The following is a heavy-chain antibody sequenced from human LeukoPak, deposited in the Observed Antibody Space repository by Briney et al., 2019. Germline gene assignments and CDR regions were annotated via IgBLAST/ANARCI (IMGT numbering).Heavy chain of an antibody. J-gene: IGHJ4*02. V-gene: IGHV4-30-4*01. CDR3: ARVRCSGGSCYLLDY. CDR2: IYYSGST. D-gene: IGHD2-15*01. Sequence: PSETLSLTCTVPGGSISSGDYYWSWIRQPPGKGLEWIGYIYYSGSTYYNPSLESRVTISVDTSKNQFSLKLSSVTAADTAVYYCARVRCSGGSCYLLDYWGQGTLVTVSS. CDR1: GGSISSGDYY.